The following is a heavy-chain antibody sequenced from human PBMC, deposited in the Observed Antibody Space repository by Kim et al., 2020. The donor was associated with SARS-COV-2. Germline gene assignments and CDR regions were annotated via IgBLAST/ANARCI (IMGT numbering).Heavy chain of an antibody. CDR1: GFSLSTSGVG. V-gene: IGHV2-5*02. CDR3: AHSQSPKEEVRWFGEPSSGAFDI. Sequence: SGPTLVNPTQTLTLTCTFSGFSLSTSGVGVGWIRQPPGKALEWLALIYWDDDKRYSPSLKSRLTITKDTSKNQVVLTMTNMDPVDTATYYCAHSQSPKEEVRWFGEPSSGAFDIWGQGTMVTVSS. J-gene: IGHJ3*02. D-gene: IGHD3-10*01. CDR2: IYWDDDK.